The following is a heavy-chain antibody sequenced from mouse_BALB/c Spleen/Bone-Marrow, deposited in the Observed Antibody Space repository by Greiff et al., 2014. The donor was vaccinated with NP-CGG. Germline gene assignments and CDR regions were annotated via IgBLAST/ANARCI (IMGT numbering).Heavy chain of an antibody. CDR2: INSGSGGT. CDR3: ARAITDAMDY. D-gene: IGHD2-4*01. Sequence: VQVVESEAELVRPGTSVKVSCKGSGYAFTNYLIEWVKQRPGQGLEWIGVINSGSGGTKYNEKFKGKATLTADKSSSTAYMQRSSLTSDDSAVYFCARAITDAMDYWGQGTSVTVSS. J-gene: IGHJ4*01. CDR1: GYAFTNYL. V-gene: IGHV1-54*01.